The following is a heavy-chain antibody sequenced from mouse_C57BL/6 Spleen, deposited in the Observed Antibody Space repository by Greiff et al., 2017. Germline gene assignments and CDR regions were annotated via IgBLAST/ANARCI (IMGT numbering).Heavy chain of an antibody. D-gene: IGHD2-3*01. CDR3: AFYDGYRGNFDY. Sequence: VQLKESVAELVRPGASVKLSCTASGFNIKNTYMHWVKQRPEQGLEWIGRIDPANGNTKYAPKFQGKATITADTSSNTAYLQLSSLTSEDTAIYYCAFYDGYRGNFDYWGQGTTLTVSS. CDR1: GFNIKNTY. CDR2: IDPANGNT. J-gene: IGHJ2*01. V-gene: IGHV14-3*01.